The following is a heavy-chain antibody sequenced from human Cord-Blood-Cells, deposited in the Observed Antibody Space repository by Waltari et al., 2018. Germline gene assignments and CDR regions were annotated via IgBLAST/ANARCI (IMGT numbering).Heavy chain of an antibody. CDR1: GYTFTGYY. CDR3: VSGNDRGNNWFDP. Sequence: QVQLVQSGAAVKKPGASVKVSCKASGYTFTGYYMHWVRQAPGQGLEWMGRINTNSGGTNYAQKFQGRVTMTRDTSISTAYMELSRLRSDDTAVYYCVSGNDRGNNWFDPWGQGTLVTVSS. V-gene: IGHV1-2*06. J-gene: IGHJ5*02. D-gene: IGHD3-10*01. CDR2: INTNSGGT.